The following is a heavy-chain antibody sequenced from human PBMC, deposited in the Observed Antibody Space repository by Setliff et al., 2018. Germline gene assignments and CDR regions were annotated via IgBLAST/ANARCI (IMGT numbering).Heavy chain of an antibody. CDR3: VRDVAGGSHATYFDY. J-gene: IGHJ4*02. CDR2: ISSSGISI. D-gene: IGHD1-26*01. CDR1: GFSFSDNY. V-gene: IGHV3-11*04. Sequence: GGSLRLSCAASGFSFSDNYMSWIRQAPGKGLEWVAYISSSGISIDYADSVKGRFIISRDNAKSSLSLQMNSLRVEDTAVYYCVRDVAGGSHATYFDYWGQGTLVTVSS.